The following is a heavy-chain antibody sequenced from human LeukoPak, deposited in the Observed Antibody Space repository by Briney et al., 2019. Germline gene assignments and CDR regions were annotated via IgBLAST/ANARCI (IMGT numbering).Heavy chain of an antibody. V-gene: IGHV3-23*01. CDR2: ISGSGGST. CDR1: GFTFSSYA. CDR3: AKLVRGVIDAFDI. Sequence: GGSLRLSCAASGFTFSSYAMSWVRQAPGKGLEWVSAISGSGGSTYYADSVKGRFTISRDNSKNTLYLQMNSLRAEDTAVYCCAKLVRGVIDAFDIWGQGTMVTVSS. J-gene: IGHJ3*02. D-gene: IGHD3-10*01.